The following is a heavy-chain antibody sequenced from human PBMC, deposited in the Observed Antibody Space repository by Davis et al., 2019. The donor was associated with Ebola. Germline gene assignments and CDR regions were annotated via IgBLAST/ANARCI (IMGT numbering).Heavy chain of an antibody. D-gene: IGHD3-10*01. J-gene: IGHJ4*02. Sequence: MPSETLSLTCTVSGGSITSSSYYWGWVRQSPGKGLEWIGEISHDGTTKYNPSFESRVTISRDTSKNHFSLTLTSVTAADTAVYYCARETLRELGLFPYWGQGTLAAVSS. CDR2: ISHDGTT. CDR1: GGSITSSSYY. CDR3: ARETLRELGLFPY. V-gene: IGHV4-39*07.